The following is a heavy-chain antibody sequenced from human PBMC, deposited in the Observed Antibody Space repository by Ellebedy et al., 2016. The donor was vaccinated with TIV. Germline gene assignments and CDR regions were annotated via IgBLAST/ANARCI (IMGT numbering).Heavy chain of an antibody. Sequence: MPSETLSLTCSVSGTVIRRFYWSWIRQPPGKGLEWIGDIYSSQSTNYNPPLKSRVTISVDTFKNQFSLRLSSVTAADTAVYYCARLPGEDIRGYYFDHWGQGTLVTVSS. CDR3: ARLPGEDIRGYYFDH. J-gene: IGHJ4*02. V-gene: IGHV4-4*08. CDR1: GTVIRRFY. CDR2: IYSSQST. D-gene: IGHD3-22*01.